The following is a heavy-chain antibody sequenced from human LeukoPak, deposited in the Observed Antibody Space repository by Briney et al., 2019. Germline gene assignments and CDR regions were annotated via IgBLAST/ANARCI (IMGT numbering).Heavy chain of an antibody. J-gene: IGHJ5*02. CDR2: INHSGST. CDR3: ARGRYYYDSSGYYYWFDP. V-gene: IGHV4-34*01. D-gene: IGHD3-22*01. Sequence: SESLSFTCAVYGGSFSGYYWSWIRQAPGKGLEWMADINHSGSTNYNTSLKSRVTISVDTSKNQFSLQLSYVTAADTAVYYCARGRYYYDSSGYYYWFDPWGQGTLVTVSS. CDR1: GGSFSGYY.